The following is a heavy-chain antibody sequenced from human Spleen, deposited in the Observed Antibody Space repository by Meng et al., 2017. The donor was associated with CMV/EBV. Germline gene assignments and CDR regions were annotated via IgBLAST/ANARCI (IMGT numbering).Heavy chain of an antibody. D-gene: IGHD2-15*01. V-gene: IGHV1-46*01. CDR2: INPSSGST. CDR3: ARVVVGGWFDP. J-gene: IGHJ5*02. Sequence: SCKASEYTFTSYYMHWVRQAPGQGLQWMGIINPSSGSTSYAQKFQGRVTMTRDTSTSTVYMELSSLRSEGTAVYYCARVVVGGWFDPWGQGTLVTVSS. CDR1: EYTFTSYY.